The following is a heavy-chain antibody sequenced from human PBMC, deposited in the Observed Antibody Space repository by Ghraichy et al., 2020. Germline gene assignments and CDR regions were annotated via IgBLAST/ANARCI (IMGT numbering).Heavy chain of an antibody. D-gene: IGHD6-19*01. J-gene: IGHJ3*02. V-gene: IGHV4-59*01. CDR2: IYYSGST. CDR3: ARDSPDSGIDAFDI. CDR1: GGSISSYY. Sequence: GSLSLTCTVSGGSISSYYWSWIRQPPGKGLEWIGYIYYSGSTNYNPSLKSRVTISVDTSKNQFSLKLSSVTAADTAVYYCARDSPDSGIDAFDIWGQGTMVAVSS.